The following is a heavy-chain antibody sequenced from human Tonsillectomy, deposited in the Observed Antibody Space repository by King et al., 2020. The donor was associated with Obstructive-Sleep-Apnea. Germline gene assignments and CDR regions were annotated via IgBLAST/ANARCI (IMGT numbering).Heavy chain of an antibody. CDR3: AKGLDSFDWLSLDV. J-gene: IGHJ6*02. CDR2: ISYDGSNK. Sequence: QLVQSGGGVVQPGRSLRLSCAASGFTFSNFGMHWVRQAPGKGLEWVTVISYDGSNKYYADSVMGRFTISRDNSKSTLYLQMNSLRAEDTALYYCAKGLDSFDWLSLDVWGLGTTVTVSS. CDR1: GFTFSNFG. V-gene: IGHV3-30*18. D-gene: IGHD3-9*01.